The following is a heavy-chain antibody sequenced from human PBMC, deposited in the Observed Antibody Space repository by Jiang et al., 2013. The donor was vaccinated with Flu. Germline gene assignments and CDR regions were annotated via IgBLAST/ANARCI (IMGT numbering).Heavy chain of an antibody. Sequence: GPGLVKPSQTLSLTCTVSGGSISSGSYYWSWIRQPAGKGLEWIGRIYTSGSTNYNPSLKSRVTISVDTSKNQFSLKLSSVTAADTAVYYCAREGSRGFEAFDIWGQGTMVTVSS. J-gene: IGHJ3*02. CDR1: GGSISSGSYY. V-gene: IGHV4-61*02. CDR2: IYTSGST. CDR3: AREGSRGFEAFDI. D-gene: IGHD3-10*01.